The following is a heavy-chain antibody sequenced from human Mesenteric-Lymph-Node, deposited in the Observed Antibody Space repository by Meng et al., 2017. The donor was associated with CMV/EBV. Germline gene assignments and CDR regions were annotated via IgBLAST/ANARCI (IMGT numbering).Heavy chain of an antibody. CDR3: ARRYCGSTSCYTHFDY. J-gene: IGHJ4*02. Sequence: SETLSLTCAVYGGSFSGYFWTWVRQPPGKSLEWIGEINDIGSSNYNPSLKSRVTISVDTSKNQFSLKVTSVTAADTAVYSCARRYCGSTSCYTHFDYWGQGTLVTVSS. V-gene: IGHV4-34*01. D-gene: IGHD2-2*02. CDR2: INDIGSS. CDR1: GGSFSGYF.